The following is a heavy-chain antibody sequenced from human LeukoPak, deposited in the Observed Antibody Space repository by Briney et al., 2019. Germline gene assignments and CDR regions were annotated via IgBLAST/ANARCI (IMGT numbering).Heavy chain of an antibody. CDR3: ARLYYDSSGYYQICYFGY. CDR1: GGSISSSSYY. V-gene: IGHV4-39*01. CDR2: IYYSGST. D-gene: IGHD3-22*01. J-gene: IGHJ4*02. Sequence: SETLSLTCTVSGGSISSSSYYWGWIRQPPGKGLEWNGSIYYSGSTYYNPSLKSRVTISVDTSKNQFSLNLSSVTAADTAVYYCARLYYDSSGYYQICYFGYWGQGTLVTVSS.